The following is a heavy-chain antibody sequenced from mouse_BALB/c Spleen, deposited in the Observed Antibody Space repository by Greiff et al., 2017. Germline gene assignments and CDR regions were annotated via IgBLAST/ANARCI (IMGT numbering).Heavy chain of an antibody. Sequence: VQLQQPGAELVKPGASVKLSCKASGYTFTSYWMHWVKQRPGQGLEWIGEIDPSDSYTNYNQKFKGKATLTVDKSSSTAYMQLSSLTSEDSAVYYCARKYGNYPYAMDYWGQGTSVTVSS. V-gene: IGHV1-69*02. CDR3: ARKYGNYPYAMDY. CDR1: GYTFTSYW. D-gene: IGHD2-10*02. J-gene: IGHJ4*01. CDR2: IDPSDSYT.